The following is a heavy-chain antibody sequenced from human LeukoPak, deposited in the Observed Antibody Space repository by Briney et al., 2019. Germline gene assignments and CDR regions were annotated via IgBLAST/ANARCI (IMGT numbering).Heavy chain of an antibody. J-gene: IGHJ4*02. CDR1: GGSISSYY. D-gene: IGHD5-12*01. Sequence: SETLSLTCTVSGGSISSYYWSWIRQPPGKGLEWIGYIYYSGSTNYNPSLKSRVTISVDTSKNQFSLKLSSVTAADTAVYYCARVNQWLRSSFDYWGQGTLVTVSS. V-gene: IGHV4-59*01. CDR3: ARVNQWLRSSFDY. CDR2: IYYSGST.